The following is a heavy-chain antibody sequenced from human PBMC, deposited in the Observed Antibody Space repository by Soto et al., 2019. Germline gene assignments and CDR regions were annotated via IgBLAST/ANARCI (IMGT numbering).Heavy chain of an antibody. CDR2: INHSGST. J-gene: IGHJ3*02. CDR1: GGSFSGYY. CDR3: ARGNRIVPLLNAFDI. Sequence: QVQLQQWGAGLLKPSETLSLTCAVYGGSFSGYYWSWIRQPPGKGLEWIGEINHSGSTNYNPSLQSRVTISVDTSQNQFSLKLSSVTAADTAVYYWARGNRIVPLLNAFDIWGQGTMVTVSS. V-gene: IGHV4-34*01. D-gene: IGHD3-16*02.